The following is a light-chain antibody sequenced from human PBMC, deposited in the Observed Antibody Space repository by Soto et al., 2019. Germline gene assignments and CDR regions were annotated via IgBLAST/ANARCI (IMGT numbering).Light chain of an antibody. Sequence: QSVLTQPPSVSAAPGQKVTISCSGGSSNIESNYVSWYQQLPKTAPKLLIYDNDQRPSGIPDRFSGSKSGSSATLGITGLQTGDEADYYCGTWDSSLRVVVFGGGTKLTVL. J-gene: IGLJ2*01. CDR1: SSNIESNY. CDR2: DND. CDR3: GTWDSSLRVVV. V-gene: IGLV1-51*01.